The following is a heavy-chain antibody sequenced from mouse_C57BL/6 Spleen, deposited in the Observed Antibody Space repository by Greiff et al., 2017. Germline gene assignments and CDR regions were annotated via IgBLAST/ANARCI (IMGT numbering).Heavy chain of an antibody. CDR1: GYTFTSYW. V-gene: IGHV1-52*01. J-gene: IGHJ4*01. Sequence: QVQLQQPGAELVRPGSSVKLSCKASGYTFTSYWMHWVKQRPIQGLEWIGNIDPSDSETHYNQKFKDKATLTVDKSSSTAYMQLSSLTSEDSAVYDCARSDYYGSSLYAMDYWGQGTSVTVSS. CDR3: ARSDYYGSSLYAMDY. CDR2: IDPSDSET. D-gene: IGHD1-1*01.